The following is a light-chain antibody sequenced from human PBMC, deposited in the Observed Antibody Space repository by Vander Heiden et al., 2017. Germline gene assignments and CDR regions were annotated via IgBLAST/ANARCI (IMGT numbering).Light chain of an antibody. V-gene: IGKV1-39*01. CDR2: AAS. Sequence: DIQMTQSPSSLSASVGDRVTITCRASQSISSYLNWYQQKPGKAPKLLIYAASSLQSGVPSRFSGSGYGKDFTLTISSRQPEDFASYYCQQIDSNPRYTFGQGTKLEIK. J-gene: IGKJ2*01. CDR3: QQIDSNPRYT. CDR1: QSISSY.